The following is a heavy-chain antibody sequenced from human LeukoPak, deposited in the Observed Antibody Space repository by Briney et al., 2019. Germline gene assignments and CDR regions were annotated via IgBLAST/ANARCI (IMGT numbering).Heavy chain of an antibody. J-gene: IGHJ5*02. V-gene: IGHV4-61*01. CDR3: ARESPYYGSGSRDNWFDP. CDR2: ISYSGST. Sequence: SETLSLTCTVSGGSVNSGSYYWNWIRQPPGKGLEWIGYISYSGSTNDKPSVKSRVTISVDTSKNQFSLKLSSVTAADTAEYYCARESPYYGSGSRDNWFDPWGQGTLVTVSS. CDR1: GGSVNSGSYY. D-gene: IGHD3-10*01.